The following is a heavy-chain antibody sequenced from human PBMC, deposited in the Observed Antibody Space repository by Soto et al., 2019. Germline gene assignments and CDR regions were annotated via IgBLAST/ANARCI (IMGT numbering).Heavy chain of an antibody. V-gene: IGHV4-30-4*01. CDR3: ARDRLATVVDWYFDP. J-gene: IGHJ2*01. CDR2: IHYSGST. CDR1: GGCISSGDNY. Sequence: QVQLQESGPGLVKPSQTLSLTCTVAGGCISSGDNYWSWIRQPPGKGLEWIGYIHYSGSTNYNPSFRSLITIAVDTSKHQFSLKLSFVTAADTAVYYCARDRLATVVDWYFDPWGRGTLVTVSS. D-gene: IGHD4-17*01.